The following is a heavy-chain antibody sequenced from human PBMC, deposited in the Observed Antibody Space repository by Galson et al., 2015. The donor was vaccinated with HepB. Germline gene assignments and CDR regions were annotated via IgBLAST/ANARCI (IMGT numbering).Heavy chain of an antibody. Sequence: SVKVSCKASGYTFTSYAMNWVRQAPGQGLEWMGWINTNTGNPTYAQGLTGRFVFSLDTSVSTAYLQISSLKAEDTAVYYCARDRLLGGAVAAGDDAFDIWGQGTMVTVSS. D-gene: IGHD6-19*01. CDR2: INTNTGNP. CDR1: GYTFTSYA. J-gene: IGHJ3*02. V-gene: IGHV7-4-1*02. CDR3: ARDRLLGGAVAAGDDAFDI.